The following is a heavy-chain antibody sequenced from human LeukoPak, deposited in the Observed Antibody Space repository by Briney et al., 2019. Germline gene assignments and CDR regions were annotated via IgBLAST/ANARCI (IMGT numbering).Heavy chain of an antibody. V-gene: IGHV7-4-1*02. Sequence: GASVKVSCKASGYTFTSYAMNWVRQAPGQGLEWMGWINTNTGNPTYAQGFTGRFVFSLDTSVSTAYLQISSLKAEDTAVYYCARAVYDFWSGYSDGDGIDYWGQGTLVTVSS. J-gene: IGHJ4*02. CDR1: GYTFTSYA. CDR2: INTNTGNP. CDR3: ARAVYDFWSGYSDGDGIDY. D-gene: IGHD3-3*01.